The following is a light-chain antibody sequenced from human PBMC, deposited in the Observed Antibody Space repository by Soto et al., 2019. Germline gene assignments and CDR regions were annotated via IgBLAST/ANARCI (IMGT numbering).Light chain of an antibody. J-gene: IGLJ3*02. CDR3: SLYASTNTLM. V-gene: IGLV2-23*02. CDR1: CSDIGRYNL. CDR2: EAT. Sequence: QSALTQPASVSGSPGQSITISCTGTCSDIGRYNLVSWYQQHPGKPPKLMIYEATKRPSGVSNRFSGSKSGNTASLTISGLQAEDEADYYCSLYASTNTLMFGGGTKLTVL.